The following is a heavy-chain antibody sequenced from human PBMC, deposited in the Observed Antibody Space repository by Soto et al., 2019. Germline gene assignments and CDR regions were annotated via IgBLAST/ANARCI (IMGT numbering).Heavy chain of an antibody. J-gene: IGHJ3*02. CDR2: IYPGDSHT. V-gene: IGHV5-10-1*01. CDR3: ARPDSSGYSPGGDGFQI. D-gene: IGHD3-22*01. Sequence: GGSLKISCKCSGYSFTTDWINWVRQMPGKGVEWMGKIYPGDSHTIHSQSFQGRVTMSAEKYINTAYLHWSSLRASDTGMYYCARPDSSGYSPGGDGFQIWGQGTMVTVSS. CDR1: GYSFTTDW.